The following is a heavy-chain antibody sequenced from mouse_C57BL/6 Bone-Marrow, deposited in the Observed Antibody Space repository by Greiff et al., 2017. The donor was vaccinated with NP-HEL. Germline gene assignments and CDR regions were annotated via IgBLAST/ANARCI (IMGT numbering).Heavy chain of an antibody. CDR3: ARWNYRKAMDY. Sequence: VQLQQSGPELVKPGASVKISCKASGYTFTDYYMNWVKQSHGKSLEWIGDINPNNGGTSYNQKFKGKATLTVDKSSSTAYMELRSLTSEDSAVYYCARWNYRKAMDYWGQGTSVTVSS. CDR1: GYTFTDYY. D-gene: IGHD1-1*01. CDR2: INPNNGGT. V-gene: IGHV1-26*01. J-gene: IGHJ4*01.